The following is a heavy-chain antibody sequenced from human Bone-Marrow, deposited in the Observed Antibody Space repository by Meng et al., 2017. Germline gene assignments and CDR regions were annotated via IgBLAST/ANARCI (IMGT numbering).Heavy chain of an antibody. V-gene: IGHV7-4-1*02. J-gene: IGHJ4*02. CDR1: GYTLTDYA. CDR2: INSVTGNP. Sequence: ASVKVSCKASGYTLTDYAINWVRQAPGQGLEWMGWINSVTGNPTYARGLTGRFVFSLDTSVSTAYLQISSLKTDDTAMYYCTRDGYSDCSSTSCFDYWGQGTLVTVSS. CDR3: TRDGYSDCSSTSCFDY. D-gene: IGHD2-2*01.